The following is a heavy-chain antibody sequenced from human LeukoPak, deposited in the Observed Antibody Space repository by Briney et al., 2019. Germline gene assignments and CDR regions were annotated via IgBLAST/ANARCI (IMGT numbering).Heavy chain of an antibody. Sequence: GGSLRLSCAASGFTFSSYAMSWVRQAPGKGLEWVSAISGSGGNTYYADSVKGRFTISIDNSKNTLYLQMNSVRAEDTAVYYCAKDRGERWLQFWDSWGQGTLVTVSS. CDR1: GFTFSSYA. V-gene: IGHV3-23*01. J-gene: IGHJ4*02. CDR3: AKDRGERWLQFWDS. D-gene: IGHD5-24*01. CDR2: ISGSGGNT.